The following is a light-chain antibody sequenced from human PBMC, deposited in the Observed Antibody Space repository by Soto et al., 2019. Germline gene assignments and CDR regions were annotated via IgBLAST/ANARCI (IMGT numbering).Light chain of an antibody. Sequence: EIVSTQSPATLSLSPGERATLSCRASQSVRSYLAWYQQKPGQAPRLLIYDASNRATGIPARFSGSGSGTDFTLTISSLEPEDFAVYYCQHRSNWPPLTFGGGTKVEIK. CDR1: QSVRSY. V-gene: IGKV3-11*01. CDR2: DAS. CDR3: QHRSNWPPLT. J-gene: IGKJ4*01.